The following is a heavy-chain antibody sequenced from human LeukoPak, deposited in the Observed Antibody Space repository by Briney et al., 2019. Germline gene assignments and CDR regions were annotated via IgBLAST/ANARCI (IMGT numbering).Heavy chain of an antibody. D-gene: IGHD3-10*01. CDR2: FYYSGSTT. CDR1: GGPITSHY. J-gene: IGHJ4*02. Sequence: PSETLSLTCSVSGGPITSHYWSWMRQSPEKRLEWIAYFYYSGSTTNYNPSLKSRVTISVDTSKNQFSLNMRALSAADTAVYYCARLSSGSHDYWGRGTLVTVSS. CDR3: ARLSSGSHDY. V-gene: IGHV4-59*08.